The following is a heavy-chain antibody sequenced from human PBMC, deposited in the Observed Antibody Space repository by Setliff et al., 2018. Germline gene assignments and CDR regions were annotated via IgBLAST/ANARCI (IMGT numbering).Heavy chain of an antibody. D-gene: IGHD3-3*01. CDR3: ARMSGFQYIDV. CDR1: GDSISSRRNY. Sequence: ASETLSLTCTVSGDSISSRRNYWGWFRQPAGKELKWIGQIYTSWSTNYNPSLKSRVTISLDTSKNQFSLSLTSVTAEDTAVYYCARMSGFQYIDVWDKGTTVTVSS. CDR2: IYTSWST. J-gene: IGHJ6*03. V-gene: IGHV4-61*09.